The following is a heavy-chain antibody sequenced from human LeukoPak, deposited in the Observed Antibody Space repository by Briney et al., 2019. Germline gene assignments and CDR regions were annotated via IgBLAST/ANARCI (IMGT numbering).Heavy chain of an antibody. CDR2: NSWNSGSI. J-gene: IGHJ4*02. Sequence: GGSLRLSCAASGFTFDDYAMHWVRQAPGKGLEWVSGNSWNSGSIGYADSVKGRFTISRDNAKNSLYLQMNSLRAEDTALYYCAKDGGIAAAGIRYWGQGTLVTVSS. CDR3: AKDGGIAAAGIRY. V-gene: IGHV3-9*01. CDR1: GFTFDDYA. D-gene: IGHD6-13*01.